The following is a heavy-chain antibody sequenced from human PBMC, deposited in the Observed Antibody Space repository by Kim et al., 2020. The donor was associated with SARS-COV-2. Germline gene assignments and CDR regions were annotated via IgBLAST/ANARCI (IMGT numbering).Heavy chain of an antibody. CDR3: ARGNRNGGVNY. D-gene: IGHD2-8*02. J-gene: IGHJ4*02. CDR1: GFTFSSYS. Sequence: GGSLRLSCVASGFTFSSYSMNWVRQTPGKGLEWISYISASSSGSIAYYADSVKGRFTISRDNAKNSVFLQMNSLRDADTAVYYCARGNRNGGVNYWGQGILVTVSS. V-gene: IGHV3-48*02. CDR2: ISASSSGSIA.